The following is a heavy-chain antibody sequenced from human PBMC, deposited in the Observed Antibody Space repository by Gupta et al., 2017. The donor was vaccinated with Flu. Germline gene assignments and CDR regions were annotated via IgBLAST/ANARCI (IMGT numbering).Heavy chain of an antibody. J-gene: IGHJ4*02. CDR2: ISWNSGSI. CDR3: AKDYNPEGYYFDY. V-gene: IGHV3-9*01. D-gene: IGHD1-20*01. Sequence: RQAPGKGLEWVSGISWNSGSIGYADSVKGRFTISRDNAKNSLYLQMNSLRAEDTALYYCAKDYNPEGYYFDYWGQGTLVTVSS.